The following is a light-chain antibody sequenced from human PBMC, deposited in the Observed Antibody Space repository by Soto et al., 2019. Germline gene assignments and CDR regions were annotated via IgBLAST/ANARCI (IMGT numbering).Light chain of an antibody. Sequence: EIVLTQSPATLSLSPGERATLSSRASQSVSRYLAWYQQKPGQAPRLLIYGASSRATGIPDRFTGSGSGTDFTLTISRLEPEDFAVYYCQQYNNWPPTFGQGTKVDI. CDR1: QSVSRY. V-gene: IGKV3-11*01. CDR2: GAS. CDR3: QQYNNWPPT. J-gene: IGKJ1*01.